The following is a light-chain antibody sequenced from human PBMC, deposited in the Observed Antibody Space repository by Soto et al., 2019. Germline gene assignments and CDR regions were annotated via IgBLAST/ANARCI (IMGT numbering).Light chain of an antibody. Sequence: QSALTQPASVSGSPGQSITISCTGTSSDIDAYNYVSWYPQHPGKAPKLMIYDVSNRPSGISNRFSGSKSGNTASLTISGLQAEDEADYYCGSYTTSSNYVFGTGTKVTVL. CDR3: GSYTTSSNYV. J-gene: IGLJ1*01. CDR2: DVS. V-gene: IGLV2-14*01. CDR1: SSDIDAYNY.